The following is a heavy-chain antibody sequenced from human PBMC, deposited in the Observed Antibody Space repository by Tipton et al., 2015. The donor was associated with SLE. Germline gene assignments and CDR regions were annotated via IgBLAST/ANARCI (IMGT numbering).Heavy chain of an antibody. Sequence: TLSLTCTVSGGSISSYYWSWIRQPPGKGLEWIGYIYYSGSTNYNPSLKSRVTISVDTSKNQFSLKLGSVTAADTAVYYCARLMINRGNWFDPWGQGTLVTVSS. V-gene: IGHV4-59*08. CDR1: GGSISSYY. D-gene: IGHD3-16*01. CDR2: IYYSGST. J-gene: IGHJ5*02. CDR3: ARLMINRGNWFDP.